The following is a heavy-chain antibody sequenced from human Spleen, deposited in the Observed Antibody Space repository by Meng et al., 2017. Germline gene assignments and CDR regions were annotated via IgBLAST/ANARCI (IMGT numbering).Heavy chain of an antibody. CDR1: GYTFTSFG. V-gene: IGHV1-18*01. D-gene: IGHD2-15*01. CDR2: ISPYNGNA. Sequence: QVQLVQSGAEVREPGSSVKVSCKASGYTFTSFGISWVRQAPGQGLEWMGWISPYNGNANYAQNLQARVTMATDTSTSTAYMELRSLRSDDTAVYYCARGCSGGYCLDYWGQGTLVTVYS. J-gene: IGHJ4*02. CDR3: ARGCSGGYCLDY.